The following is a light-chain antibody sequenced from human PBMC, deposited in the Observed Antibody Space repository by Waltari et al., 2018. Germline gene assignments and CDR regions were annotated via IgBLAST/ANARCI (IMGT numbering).Light chain of an antibody. Sequence: EIVMTQSPATLSVSPGERATLSCRASQSLGSDLAWYQQKPGQPPTLLVYGASTRATGTPVRFSGSGSGTEFTLIISGLQSGDSAVYYCQQYNMRPQTFGQGTRVEI. CDR3: QQYNMRPQT. CDR2: GAS. V-gene: IGKV3-15*01. J-gene: IGKJ1*01. CDR1: QSLGSD.